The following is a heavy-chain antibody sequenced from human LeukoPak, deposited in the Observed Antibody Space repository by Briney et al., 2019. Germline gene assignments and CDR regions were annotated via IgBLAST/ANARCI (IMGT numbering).Heavy chain of an antibody. D-gene: IGHD3-10*01. CDR2: INWNGGST. CDR3: ARSPPLLLWFGELPYHFDY. Sequence: PGGSLRLSCAASGFTFDDYGMSWVRQAPGKGLEWVSGINWNGGSTGYADSVKGRFTISRDNAKNSLYLQMNSLRAEDTAVYYCARSPPLLLWFGELPYHFDYWGQGTLVTVSS. CDR1: GFTFDDYG. J-gene: IGHJ4*02. V-gene: IGHV3-20*04.